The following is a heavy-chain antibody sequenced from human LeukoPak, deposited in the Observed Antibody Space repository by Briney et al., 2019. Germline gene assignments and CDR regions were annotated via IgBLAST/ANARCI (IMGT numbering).Heavy chain of an antibody. CDR1: GYSISSGYY. CDR3: ARDRAYANSGGYAFDV. CDR2: ISYSGGT. J-gene: IGHJ3*01. V-gene: IGHV4-61*01. D-gene: IGHD2-2*01. Sequence: PSETLSLTCTVSGYSISSGYYWGWIRQPPGKGLECIAYISYSGGTKYNPSLRSRVTISLDTSKDQFSLELSSVSAADTAIYYCARDRAYANSGGYAFDVWGPGTMVTVSS.